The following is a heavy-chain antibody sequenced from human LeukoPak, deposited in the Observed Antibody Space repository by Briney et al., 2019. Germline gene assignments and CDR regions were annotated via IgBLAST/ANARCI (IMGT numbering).Heavy chain of an antibody. D-gene: IGHD6-19*01. CDR2: ISGSGGST. V-gene: IGHV3-23*01. Sequence: GGSLRLSCAASGFTFSSYAMSWVRQAPGKGLEWVSPISGSGGSTYYADSVKGRFTISRDHTKNTLYMKMNSLRDEDTAVYYCAKDTRYSSGWYSGYFDYWGQATLVTVCS. J-gene: IGHJ4*02. CDR1: GFTFSSYA. CDR3: AKDTRYSSGWYSGYFDY.